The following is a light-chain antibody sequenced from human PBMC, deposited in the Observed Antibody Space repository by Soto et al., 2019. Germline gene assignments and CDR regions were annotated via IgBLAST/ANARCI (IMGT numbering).Light chain of an antibody. J-gene: IGKJ4*01. CDR3: EHQNYGPLT. V-gene: IGKV3D-15*01. CDR2: GAS. CDR1: QSVSDN. Sequence: KERTRAAATKTVSPGERAILTCKASQSVSDNLSWYQQTPCQAPRLLIYGASTRATGIPARFSGSGSGTEFTLTISSLHSGYLAFYYCEHQNYGPLTSGGGTKVDNK.